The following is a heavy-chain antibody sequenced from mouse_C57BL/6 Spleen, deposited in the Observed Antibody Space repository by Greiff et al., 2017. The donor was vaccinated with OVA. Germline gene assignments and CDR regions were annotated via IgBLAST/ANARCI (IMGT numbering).Heavy chain of an antibody. CDR3: ARSGSSHYAMDY. D-gene: IGHD1-1*01. CDR1: GYSFTDYN. V-gene: IGHV1-39*01. CDR2: INPNYGTT. Sequence: LVEPGASVKISCKASGYSFTDYNMNWVKQSNGKSLEWIGVINPNYGTTSYNQKFKGKATLTVDQSSSTAYMQLNSLTSEDSAVYYCARSGSSHYAMDYWGQGTSVTVSS. J-gene: IGHJ4*01.